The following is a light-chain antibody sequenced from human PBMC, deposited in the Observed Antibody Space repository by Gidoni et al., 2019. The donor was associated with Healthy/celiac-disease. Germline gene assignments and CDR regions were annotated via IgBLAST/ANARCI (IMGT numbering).Light chain of an antibody. Sequence: EIVLTQSPGTLSLLPSQSVSISYLAWYQQKPGQAPRLLIYGASSRATGIPDRFSGSGSGTDFTLTISRLEPEDFAVYYCQQYGSSAYTFGQGTKLEIK. CDR2: GAS. J-gene: IGKJ2*01. CDR1: QSVSISY. V-gene: IGKV3-20*01. CDR3: QQYGSSAYT.